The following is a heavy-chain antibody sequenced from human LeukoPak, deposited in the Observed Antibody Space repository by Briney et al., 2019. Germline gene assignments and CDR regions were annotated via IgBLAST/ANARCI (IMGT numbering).Heavy chain of an antibody. D-gene: IGHD3-10*01. CDR1: GFTFSSYA. J-gene: IGHJ3*02. V-gene: IGHV3-23*01. CDR3: AKGITMVRGVIIMDAFDI. CDR2: ISGSGGST. Sequence: GALRLSCAASGFTFSSYAMSWVRQAPGKGLEWVSAISGSGGSTYYADSVKGRFTISRDNSKNTLYLQMNSLRAEDTAVYYCAKGITMVRGVIIMDAFDIWGQGTMVTVSS.